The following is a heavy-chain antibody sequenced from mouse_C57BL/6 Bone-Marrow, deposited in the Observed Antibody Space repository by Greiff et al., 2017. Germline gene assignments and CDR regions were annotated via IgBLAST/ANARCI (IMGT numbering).Heavy chain of an antibody. J-gene: IGHJ2*01. D-gene: IGHD1-1*01. CDR2: IDPEDGET. CDR1: GFNIKDYY. CDR3: TRSHIYYGTNN. Sequence: VQLQQSGAELVKPGASVKLSCTASGFNIKDYYIHWVKQRTEQGLEWIGRIDPEDGETKYAPKFQDKATITAATSSNTAYLQLSSLTSEDTAVYYCTRSHIYYGTNNWGQGTTLTVSS. V-gene: IGHV14-2*01.